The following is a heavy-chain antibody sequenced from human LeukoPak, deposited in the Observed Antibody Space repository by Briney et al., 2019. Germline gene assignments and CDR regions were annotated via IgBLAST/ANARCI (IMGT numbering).Heavy chain of an antibody. J-gene: IGHJ4*02. V-gene: IGHV5-51*01. CDR3: ASTGYSSSWDLRWFDY. D-gene: IGHD6-13*01. Sequence: GESLKISCKGSGYSFTSYWIGWVRQMPGKGLEWMGIIYPGDSDTRYSPSFQGQVTISADESISTAYLQWSSLKASDTAVYYCASTGYSSSWDLRWFDYWGQGTLVTVSS. CDR1: GYSFTSYW. CDR2: IYPGDSDT.